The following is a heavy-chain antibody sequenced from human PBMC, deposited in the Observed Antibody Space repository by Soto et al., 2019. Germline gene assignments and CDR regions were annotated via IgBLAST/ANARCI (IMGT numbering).Heavy chain of an antibody. CDR1: GFTFSSYG. J-gene: IGHJ4*02. V-gene: IGHV3-30*18. D-gene: IGHD2-15*01. CDR3: AKDQEDGYCDY. Sequence: GGSLRLSCAASGFTFSSYGMHWVRQAPGKGLEWVAVISYDGSNKYYADSVKGRFTISRDNSKNTLYLQMNSLRAEDTAVYYCAKDQEDGYCDYWGQGTLVTVSS. CDR2: ISYDGSNK.